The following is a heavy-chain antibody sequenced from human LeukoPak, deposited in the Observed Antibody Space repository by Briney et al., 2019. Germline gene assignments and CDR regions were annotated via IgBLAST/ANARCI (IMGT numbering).Heavy chain of an antibody. CDR2: MNPNSGNT. Sequence: ASVKVSCKASGYTFTGYDINWVRQATGQGLEWMGWMNPNSGNTGYAQKFQGRVTMTRNTSISTAYMELSSLRSEDTAVYYCARVENYYGQDSLDPWGQGTLVTVSS. J-gene: IGHJ5*02. CDR3: ARVENYYGQDSLDP. CDR1: GYTFTGYD. V-gene: IGHV1-8*01. D-gene: IGHD3-10*01.